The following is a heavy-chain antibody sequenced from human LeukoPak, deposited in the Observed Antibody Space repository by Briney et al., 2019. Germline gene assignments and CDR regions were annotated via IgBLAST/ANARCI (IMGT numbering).Heavy chain of an antibody. Sequence: SPTLSLTCAISGDSVSINSAAWSWIRLSPSRGLEWLGRTYYRSKWYNDYAVSVRSRITINPDTSKNLFSMQLNSVTPEDTAEYYCATTVETGDAFDIWGPGTRVTVSS. CDR3: ATTVETGDAFDI. D-gene: IGHD1-1*01. J-gene: IGHJ3*02. CDR2: TYYRSKWYN. CDR1: GDSVSINSAA. V-gene: IGHV6-1*01.